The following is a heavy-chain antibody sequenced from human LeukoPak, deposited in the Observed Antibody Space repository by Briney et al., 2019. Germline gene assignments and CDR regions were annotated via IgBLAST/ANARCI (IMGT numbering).Heavy chain of an antibody. CDR2: IVVGSGNT. V-gene: IGHV1-58*01. D-gene: IGHD2-15*01. Sequence: SVKVSCKASGFTFTGSAVQWVRQARGQRLEWIGWIVVGSGNTNYAQKFQERVTITRDMSTSTAYMELSCLRSEDTAVYYCAADARLVVAATPFDYWGQGTLVTVSS. CDR1: GFTFTGSA. CDR3: AADARLVVAATPFDY. J-gene: IGHJ4*02.